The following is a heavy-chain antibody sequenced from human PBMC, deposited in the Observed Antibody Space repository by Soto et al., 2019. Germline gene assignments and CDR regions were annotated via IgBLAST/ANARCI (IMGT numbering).Heavy chain of an antibody. V-gene: IGHV3-53*02. CDR2: IYTGGST. CDR3: TTYTGYGMDV. Sequence: EVQMVETGGGLSQPGGSLRLSCAVSGFIVSSKYMTLVRQAPGKGLEWVSVIYTGGSTHYADSARGRFTISRDSSKNTLYLQMNSLRAEDAAVYYCTTYTGYGMDVWGQGTTVTVSS. CDR1: GFIVSSKY. D-gene: IGHD3-16*01. J-gene: IGHJ6*02.